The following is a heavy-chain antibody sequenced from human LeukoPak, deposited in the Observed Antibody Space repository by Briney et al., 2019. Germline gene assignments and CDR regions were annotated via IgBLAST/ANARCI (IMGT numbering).Heavy chain of an antibody. CDR2: VSYDGSDK. V-gene: IGHV3-30*03. CDR3: ARDRCGGNCYTFDY. CDR1: GFLFSTYG. J-gene: IGHJ4*02. Sequence: PGGSLRLSCAASGFLFSTYGMHWVRQAPGKGLEGVAVVSYDGSDKYYADSVKGRFTIYRDISKNTLYLQMDSLRAEDTAVYYCARDRCGGNCYTFDYWAQGTLVTVSS. D-gene: IGHD2-21*02.